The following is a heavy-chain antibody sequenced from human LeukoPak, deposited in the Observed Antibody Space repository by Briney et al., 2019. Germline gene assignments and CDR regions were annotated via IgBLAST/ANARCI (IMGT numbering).Heavy chain of an antibody. D-gene: IGHD5-18*01. CDR1: GYTFTGSY. V-gene: IGHV1-2*06. J-gene: IGHJ5*02. CDR3: AREEDTAMVTDWFDP. Sequence: APVKVSCKASGYTFTGSYMHWVRQAPGQGLEWMGRINPNSGGTNYAQKFQGRVTMTRDTSIITVYMELTRLRSDDTAVYYCAREEDTAMVTDWFDPWGQGTLVTVSS. CDR2: INPNSGGT.